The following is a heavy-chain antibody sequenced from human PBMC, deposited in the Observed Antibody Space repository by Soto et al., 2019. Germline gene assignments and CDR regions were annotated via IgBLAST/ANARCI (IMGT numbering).Heavy chain of an antibody. Sequence: SETLSLTCTVSGGSISRGGYYWTWIRQRPGKGLEWIGYIYDSGTTYYNPSLESRLTISVDTSKNQFSLNLSSVTAADTAVYLCAYYVLVRGSPPVYGMDVWGQGTMVTVSS. J-gene: IGHJ6*02. V-gene: IGHV4-31*03. D-gene: IGHD3-16*01. CDR2: IYDSGTT. CDR1: GGSISRGGYY. CDR3: AYYVLVRGSPPVYGMDV.